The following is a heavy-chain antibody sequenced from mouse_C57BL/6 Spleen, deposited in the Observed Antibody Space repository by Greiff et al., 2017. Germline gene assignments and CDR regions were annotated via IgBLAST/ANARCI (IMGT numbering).Heavy chain of an antibody. CDR2: INPSTGGT. V-gene: IGHV1-42*01. J-gene: IGHJ3*01. CDR3: AIYDPFAY. Sequence: EVQLVESGPELVKPGASVKISCKASGYSFTGYYMNWVKQSPEKSLEWIGEINPSTGGTTYNQKFKAKATLTVDKSSSTAYMQLKSLTSEDSAVYYCAIYDPFAYWGQGTLVTVSA. CDR1: GYSFTGYY. D-gene: IGHD2-3*01.